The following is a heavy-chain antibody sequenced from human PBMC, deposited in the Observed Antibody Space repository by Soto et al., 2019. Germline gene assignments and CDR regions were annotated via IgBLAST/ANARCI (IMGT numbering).Heavy chain of an antibody. Sequence: EVQLLESGGGLVQPGGSLRLSGAAPGFTFSTSGMSWVRQAPGKGLEWVSSISGSGDYTNYADSVKGRFTISRDNSKNKLYLQINSLTAEDAAVYYGANHGGFDMWGQGTMVAVSS. D-gene: IGHD4-17*01. CDR1: GFTFSTSG. J-gene: IGHJ3*02. CDR3: ANHGGFDM. V-gene: IGHV3-23*01. CDR2: ISGSGDYT.